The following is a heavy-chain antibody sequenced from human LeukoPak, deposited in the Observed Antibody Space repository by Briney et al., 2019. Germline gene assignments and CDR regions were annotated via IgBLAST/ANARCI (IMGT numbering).Heavy chain of an antibody. J-gene: IGHJ4*02. D-gene: IGHD2/OR15-2a*01. CDR3: ARGILVKVYAAFDY. Sequence: PGGSLRLSCTGSGFIFGDYAMTWIRQSPGKGLEWIGEIIHTGRTNYNPSLTSRVSISVDTSKNQFSLELSSVTAADTAVYYCARGILVKVYAAFDYWCQGTLVSVSS. V-gene: IGHV4-34*01. CDR1: GFIFGDYA. CDR2: IIHTGRT.